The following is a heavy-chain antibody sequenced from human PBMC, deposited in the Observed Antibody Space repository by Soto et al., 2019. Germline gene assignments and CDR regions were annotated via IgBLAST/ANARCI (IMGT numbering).Heavy chain of an antibody. CDR1: GYTFTNYG. CDR2: INTYNGNT. Sequence: QVQLVQSGAEVKKPGASVKVSCKASGYTFTNYGISWVRQAPGQGLEWMGWINTYNGNTNHAQKLQGRVTMTTDTSTSTAYMELRSLRSDDTAVYYCARCVGSGTYYNQYVWFDPWGQGTLVTGSS. D-gene: IGHD3-10*01. J-gene: IGHJ5*02. V-gene: IGHV1-18*01. CDR3: ARCVGSGTYYNQYVWFDP.